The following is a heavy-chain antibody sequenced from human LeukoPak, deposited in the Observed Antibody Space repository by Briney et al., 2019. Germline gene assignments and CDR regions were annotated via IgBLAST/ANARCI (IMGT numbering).Heavy chain of an antibody. V-gene: IGHV3-11*06. Sequence: GGSLRLSCAASGFTFSDYYMSWIRQAPGKGLEWVSYISSSSSYTNYADSVKGRFTISRDNAKNSLYLQMNSLRAEDTAVYYCARVKVGWLQSNWFDPWGQGALVTVSS. CDR1: GFTFSDYY. CDR2: ISSSSSYT. J-gene: IGHJ5*02. CDR3: ARVKVGWLQSNWFDP. D-gene: IGHD5-24*01.